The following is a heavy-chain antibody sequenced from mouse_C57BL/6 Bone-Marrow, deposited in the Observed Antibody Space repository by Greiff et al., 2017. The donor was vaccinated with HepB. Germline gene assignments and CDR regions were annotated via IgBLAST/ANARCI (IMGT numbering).Heavy chain of an antibody. Sequence: EVQLQESGAELVRPGASVKLSCTASGFNIKDDYMHWVKQRPEQGLEWIGWIDPENGDTEYASKFQGKATITADTYSNTAYLQLSSLTSEDTAVYYCTTGYFDVWGTGTTVTVSS. CDR2: IDPENGDT. V-gene: IGHV14-4*01. CDR3: TTGYFDV. CDR1: GFNIKDDY. J-gene: IGHJ1*03.